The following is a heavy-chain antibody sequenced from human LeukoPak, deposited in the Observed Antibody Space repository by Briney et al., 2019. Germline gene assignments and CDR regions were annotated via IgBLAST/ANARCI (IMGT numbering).Heavy chain of an antibody. Sequence: PGGSLRLSCAASGFTFSSYSMNWVRQAPGKGLEWVSSISSSSSYIYYADSVMGRFTISRDNAKNSLYLQMNSLRAEDTAVYYCAREGGYSYGSLGYWGQGTLVTVSS. D-gene: IGHD5-18*01. CDR1: GFTFSSYS. V-gene: IGHV3-21*01. J-gene: IGHJ4*02. CDR2: ISSSSSYI. CDR3: AREGGYSYGSLGY.